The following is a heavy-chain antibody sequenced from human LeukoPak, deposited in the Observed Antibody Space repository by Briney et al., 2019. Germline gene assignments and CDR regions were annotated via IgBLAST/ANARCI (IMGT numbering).Heavy chain of an antibody. J-gene: IGHJ4*02. CDR1: GFTFTKYG. V-gene: IGHV3-23*01. Sequence: GGSLRLSCAASGFTFTKYGMTWVRQAPGEVLEWVSAISDTGGSTYYADSVRGRFTISRDNSKNTLYLQMNSLRPEDTAVYYCARGSRDNWGQGTRVTVSS. CDR2: ISDTGGST. CDR3: ARGSRDN.